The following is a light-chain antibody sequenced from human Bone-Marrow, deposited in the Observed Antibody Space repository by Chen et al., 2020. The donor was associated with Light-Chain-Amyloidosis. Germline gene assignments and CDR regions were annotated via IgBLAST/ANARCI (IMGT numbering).Light chain of an antibody. Sequence: EIVFTQSPGPLSFSAGEGANLSCRASQTISSNYLTWYQQKFGQAPRLLIYGSSSRATGIPDRFTGSGSGTDFTLTINRLEPEDFAMYYCQQYGTSPLTFGGGTKVEIK. V-gene: IGKV3-20*01. CDR2: GSS. J-gene: IGKJ4*01. CDR1: QTISSNY. CDR3: QQYGTSPLT.